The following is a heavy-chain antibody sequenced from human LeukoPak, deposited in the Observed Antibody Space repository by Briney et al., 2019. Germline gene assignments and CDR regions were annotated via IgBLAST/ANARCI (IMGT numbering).Heavy chain of an antibody. CDR3: TTLQMATKFMDV. Sequence: GGSLRLSCAASGFTFSNAWMSWVRQAPGKGLEWVGRIKSKTDGGTTDYAAHVKGRFTISRDDSKNTVFLQMNSLKTEDTAMYYCTTLQMATKFMDVWGKGTTVTVSS. D-gene: IGHD5-24*01. CDR1: GFTFSNAW. V-gene: IGHV3-15*01. CDR2: IKSKTDGGTT. J-gene: IGHJ6*04.